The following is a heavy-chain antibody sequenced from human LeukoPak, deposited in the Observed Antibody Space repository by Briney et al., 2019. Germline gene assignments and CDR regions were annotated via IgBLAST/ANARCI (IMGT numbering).Heavy chain of an antibody. D-gene: IGHD3-3*01. CDR1: GYSFTSYW. V-gene: IGHV5-51*01. CDR3: ARSTIFGVAPDAFDI. J-gene: IGHJ3*02. Sequence: GESLQISCKGSGYSFTSYWIGWVRQMPGKGLEWMGIIYPGDSDTRYSPSFQGQVTISADKSISTAYLQWSSLKASDTAMYYCARSTIFGVAPDAFDIWGQGTMVTVSS. CDR2: IYPGDSDT.